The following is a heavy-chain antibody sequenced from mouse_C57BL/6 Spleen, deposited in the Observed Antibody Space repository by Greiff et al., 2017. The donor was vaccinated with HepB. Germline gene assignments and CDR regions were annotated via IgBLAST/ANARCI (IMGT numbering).Heavy chain of an antibody. CDR1: GFTFTDYY. Sequence: EVKVVESGGGLVQPGGSLSLSCAASGFTFTDYYMSWVRQPPGKALEWLGFIRNKANGYTTEYSASVKGRFTISRDNSQSILYLQMNALRAEDSATYYCARYDGEYAMDYWGQGTSVTVSS. CDR2: IRNKANGYTT. V-gene: IGHV7-3*01. J-gene: IGHJ4*01. CDR3: ARYDGEYAMDY.